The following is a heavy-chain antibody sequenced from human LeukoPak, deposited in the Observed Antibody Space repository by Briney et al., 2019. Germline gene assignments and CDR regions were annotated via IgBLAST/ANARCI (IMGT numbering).Heavy chain of an antibody. CDR3: ARDSGTTGEVKFDP. J-gene: IGHJ5*02. CDR1: GGSITIYY. CDR2: IYASGTI. D-gene: IGHD3-10*01. Sequence: SETLSLTCTASGGSITIYYWSWIRQPAGKGLEWIGRIYASGTITYNPSLESRVSMSVDTSKNQFSLNLSSVTAADTALYYCARDSGTTGEVKFDPWGQGTLVTVSS. V-gene: IGHV4-4*07.